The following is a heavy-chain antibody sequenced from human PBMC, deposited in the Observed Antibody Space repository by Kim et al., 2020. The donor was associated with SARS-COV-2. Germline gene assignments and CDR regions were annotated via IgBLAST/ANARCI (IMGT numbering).Heavy chain of an antibody. CDR1: GGSISSYY. Sequence: SETLSLTCTVSGGSISSYYWSWIRQPPGKGLEWIGYIYYSGSTNYNPSLKSRVTISVDTSKNQFSLKLSSVTAADTAVYYCARDYYGSGSYLNWFDPWGQGTLVTVSS. CDR3: ARDYYGSGSYLNWFDP. D-gene: IGHD3-10*01. CDR2: IYYSGST. J-gene: IGHJ5*02. V-gene: IGHV4-59*01.